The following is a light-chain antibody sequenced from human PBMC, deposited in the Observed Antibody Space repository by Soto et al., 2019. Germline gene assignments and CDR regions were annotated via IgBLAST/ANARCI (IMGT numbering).Light chain of an antibody. CDR1: QSISSW. CDR2: DAS. CDR3: QQYQSYLS. Sequence: DIQMTQSPSTLSASVGDRVTITCRASQSISSWLAWYQQKPGKAPKLLIYDASSLESGVPSRFSGSGSVTEFSLTISSLQPDDFATYYCQQYQSYLSLAGGTKVDI. V-gene: IGKV1-5*01. J-gene: IGKJ4*01.